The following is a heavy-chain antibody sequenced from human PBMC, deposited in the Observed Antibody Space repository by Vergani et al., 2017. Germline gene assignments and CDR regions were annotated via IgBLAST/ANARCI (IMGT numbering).Heavy chain of an antibody. CDR3: ARTLSDSRGYYLDY. Sequence: QVTLKESGPALVKPTQTLTLTCTFSGFSLTTYGMRVSWIRQPPGKALEWLARIDWDDDTYYRRSLRTSLTISKDTFKNQVALTKTNMDPVDTATYYCARTLSDSRGYYLDYWGQGTLVTVSS. CDR1: GFSLTTYGMR. V-gene: IGHV2-70*04. CDR2: IDWDDDT. D-gene: IGHD3-22*01. J-gene: IGHJ4*02.